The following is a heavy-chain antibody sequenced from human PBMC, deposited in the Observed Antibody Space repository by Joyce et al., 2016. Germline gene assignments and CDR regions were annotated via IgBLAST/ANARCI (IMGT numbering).Heavy chain of an antibody. CDR3: AKSLTAGYSSGWFLDY. Sequence: GGGVVQPGRSLRLSCTASGLTLSNYGVHWVRQAPGKGLEWVAVISYDGVYKYYSDSVKGRFTISRDNSRDTLFLEMNSLRAEDTAVYYCAKSLTAGYSSGWFLDYWGQGTLVTVSS. CDR2: ISYDGVYK. V-gene: IGHV3-30*18. J-gene: IGHJ4*02. D-gene: IGHD6-25*01. CDR1: GLTLSNYG.